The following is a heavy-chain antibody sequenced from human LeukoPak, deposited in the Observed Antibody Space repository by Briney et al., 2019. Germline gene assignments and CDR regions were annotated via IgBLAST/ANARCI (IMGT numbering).Heavy chain of an antibody. Sequence: PGASLKISCKGSGSIFTSYWIGWVRQLPGKGLEWMGIIYPGDSDTRYSPSFQGQVTISADKSITTAYLQWSSLRASDTAMYYCARPANRGDAFDIWGQGTMVTVSS. CDR1: GSIFTSYW. J-gene: IGHJ3*02. V-gene: IGHV5-51*01. CDR3: ARPANRGDAFDI. CDR2: IYPGDSDT. D-gene: IGHD2/OR15-2a*01.